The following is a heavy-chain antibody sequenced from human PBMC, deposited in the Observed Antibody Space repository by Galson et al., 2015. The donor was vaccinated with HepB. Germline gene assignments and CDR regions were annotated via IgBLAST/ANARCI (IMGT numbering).Heavy chain of an antibody. Sequence: CAISGDSVSSNSAAWNWIRQSPSRGLEWLGRTYYRSKWYNDYAVSVKSRITINPDTSKNQFSLQLNPVTPEDTAVYYCARGSILWWHKSGAGYFDYWGQGTLVTVSS. J-gene: IGHJ4*02. V-gene: IGHV6-1*01. CDR3: ARGSILWWHKSGAGYFDY. D-gene: IGHD2-21*01. CDR2: TYYRSKWYN. CDR1: GDSVSSNSAA.